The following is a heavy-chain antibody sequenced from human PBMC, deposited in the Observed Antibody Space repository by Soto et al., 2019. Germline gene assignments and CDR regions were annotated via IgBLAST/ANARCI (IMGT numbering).Heavy chain of an antibody. CDR2: IYYSGST. Sequence: SEALSLTCTVSGGSVSSGSFYYNWIRQPPGKGLDWIGYIYYSGSTKYNPALKSRVTISLDTSKNQFSLGLSSVYAADTAVYYCARDGHDILTGDYSDYWGQGPLVSVS. CDR1: GGSVSSGSFY. V-gene: IGHV4-61*01. J-gene: IGHJ4*02. CDR3: ARDGHDILTGDYSDY. D-gene: IGHD3-9*01.